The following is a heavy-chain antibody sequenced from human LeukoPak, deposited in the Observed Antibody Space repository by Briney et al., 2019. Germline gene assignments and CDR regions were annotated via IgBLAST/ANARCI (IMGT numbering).Heavy chain of an antibody. V-gene: IGHV1-18*01. D-gene: IGHD3-3*01. J-gene: IGHJ5*02. CDR2: ISAYNGNT. CDR3: ARYLEYYDFWGGYYRGDNWFDP. Sequence: GASVKVSCKASGYTFTSYGISWVRQAPGQGLEWMGWISAYNGNTNYAQKLQGRVTMTTDTSTSTAYMELRSLRSDDTAVYYCARYLEYYDFWGGYYRGDNWFDPWGQGTLVTVSS. CDR1: GYTFTSYG.